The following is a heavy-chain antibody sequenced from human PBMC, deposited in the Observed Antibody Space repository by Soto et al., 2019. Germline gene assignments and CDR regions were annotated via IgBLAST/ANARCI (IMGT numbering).Heavy chain of an antibody. V-gene: IGHV3-23*01. J-gene: IGHJ4*02. D-gene: IGHD3-10*01. CDR2: IRGGGGNT. Sequence: EVQLLESGGGLVQPGGSLRLSCAASGFTFSTYAMSWVRQAPGKGLELVSSIRGGGGNTHDADSVKGRFTISRDNSKNTRDRQMNILRAEDTAVYFWAKATVIGWGIRGFGIFDYWGQGTLVTISS. CDR1: GFTFSTYA. CDR3: AKATVIGWGIRGFGIFDY.